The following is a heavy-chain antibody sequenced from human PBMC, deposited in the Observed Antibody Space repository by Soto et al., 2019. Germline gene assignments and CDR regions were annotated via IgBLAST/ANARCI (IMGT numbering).Heavy chain of an antibody. J-gene: IGHJ5*02. CDR3: ARERCPPIGSGSYYKVVLWFDP. D-gene: IGHD3-10*01. Sequence: SGTLSLTCTGSGGSFSSGAFYWSWLRQHPGKGLEWIGYIYCSGSTYYNPSLESRVTISVDTSKNQFYLKLSSVTAADTAVYYCARERCPPIGSGSYYKVVLWFDPWGQGALVTVSS. CDR1: GGSFSSGAFY. V-gene: IGHV4-31*02. CDR2: IYCSGST.